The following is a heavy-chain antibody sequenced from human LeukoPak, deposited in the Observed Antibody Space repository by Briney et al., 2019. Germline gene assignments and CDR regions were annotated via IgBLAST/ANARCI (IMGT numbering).Heavy chain of an antibody. CDR1: GFTFNNYA. D-gene: IGHD1-1*01. CDR3: AKDRGNWCSYYFDY. Sequence: GGSLRLSCAASGFTFNNYAMSWVRQAPGKGLEWVSGISGSGGSTYYADSVKGRFTIFRDNSKNTLHLQMNSLRAEDTAVYYCAKDRGNWCSYYFDYWGQGTLVTVSS. CDR2: ISGSGGST. J-gene: IGHJ4*02. V-gene: IGHV3-23*01.